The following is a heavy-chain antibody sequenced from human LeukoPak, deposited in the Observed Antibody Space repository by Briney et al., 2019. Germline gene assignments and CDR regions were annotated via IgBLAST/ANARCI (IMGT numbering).Heavy chain of an antibody. J-gene: IGHJ3*02. D-gene: IGHD1-26*01. CDR1: GSFISSGYY. CDR3: AKHQWELGAFDI. V-gene: IGHV4-38-2*02. Sequence: SEPLPLTCTVSGSFISSGYYWGWVRQPPGKGREWIGSVYHSGSTYYNPSLKSRGTISVDTSKNQFSLKLSSVPAADTAVYYCAKHQWELGAFDIWGQGTMVTVFS. CDR2: VYHSGST.